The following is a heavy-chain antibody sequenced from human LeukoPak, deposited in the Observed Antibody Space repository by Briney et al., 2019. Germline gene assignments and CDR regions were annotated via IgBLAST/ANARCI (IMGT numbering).Heavy chain of an antibody. V-gene: IGHV4-4*07. CDR2: IYTSGST. Sequence: SETLSLTRTVSGGSISSYYWSWIRQPAGKGLEWIGRIYTSGSTNYNPSLKSRVTMSVDTSKNQFSLKLSSVTAADTAVYYCASRRYDYVWGSYRHFDDAFDIWGQGTMVTVSS. J-gene: IGHJ3*02. CDR1: GGSISSYY. D-gene: IGHD3-16*02. CDR3: ASRRYDYVWGSYRHFDDAFDI.